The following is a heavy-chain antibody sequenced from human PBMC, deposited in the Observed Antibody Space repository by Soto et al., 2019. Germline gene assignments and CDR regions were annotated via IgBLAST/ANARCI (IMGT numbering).Heavy chain of an antibody. Sequence: GASVKVSCKVSGYTLTELSMHWVRQAPGKGLEWMGGFDPENGETIYAQKFQGRVTMTEDTSTDTAYMELSSLRSEDTAVYYCATGVMVYYYMDVWGKGTTVTVSS. V-gene: IGHV1-24*01. D-gene: IGHD3-16*01. CDR2: FDPENGET. J-gene: IGHJ6*03. CDR3: ATGVMVYYYMDV. CDR1: GYTLTELS.